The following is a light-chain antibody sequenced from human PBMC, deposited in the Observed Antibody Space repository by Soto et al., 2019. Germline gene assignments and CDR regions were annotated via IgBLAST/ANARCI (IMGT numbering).Light chain of an antibody. Sequence: DIVMTQSPLSLPVTPGEPASISCRSSQSLLHSSVHNCLEWYLQKPGQSPQLLIYLVSNRASGVPDRFSGSGSGTDFSLKISRVEAEDVGVYYCMQALEAPFTVGGGTKVDIK. CDR3: MQALEAPFT. CDR1: QSLLHSSVHNC. J-gene: IGKJ4*01. V-gene: IGKV2-28*01. CDR2: LVS.